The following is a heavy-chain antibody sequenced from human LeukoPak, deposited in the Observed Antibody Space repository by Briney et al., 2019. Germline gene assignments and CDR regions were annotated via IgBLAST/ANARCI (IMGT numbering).Heavy chain of an antibody. Sequence: PGGSLRLSCAASGFTFSSYALHWVRQAPGKGLEWVAVISDDGSNKYYADSVKGRFTISRDNAKNTVYLQMNSLRAEDTAVYYCAKDQGGYCSSFSCYSGDYGYFQHWGQGTLVTVSS. CDR3: AKDQGGYCSSFSCYSGDYGYFQH. CDR2: ISDDGSNK. J-gene: IGHJ1*01. D-gene: IGHD2-2*03. V-gene: IGHV3-30-3*01. CDR1: GFTFSSYA.